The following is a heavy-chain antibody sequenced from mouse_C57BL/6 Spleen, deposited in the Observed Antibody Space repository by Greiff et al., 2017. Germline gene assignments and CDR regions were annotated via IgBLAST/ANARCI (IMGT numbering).Heavy chain of an antibody. J-gene: IGHJ2*01. V-gene: IGHV1-20*01. D-gene: IGHD2-1*01. CDR1: GYSFTGYF. CDR2: INPYNGDT. Sequence: VQLKQSGPELVKPGDSVKISCKASGYSFTGYFMNWVMQSHGKSLEWIGRINPYNGDTFYNQKFKGKATLTVDKSSSTAHMELRSLTSEDSAVYYCARSRHGNYYYFDYWGQGTTLTVSS. CDR3: ARSRHGNYYYFDY.